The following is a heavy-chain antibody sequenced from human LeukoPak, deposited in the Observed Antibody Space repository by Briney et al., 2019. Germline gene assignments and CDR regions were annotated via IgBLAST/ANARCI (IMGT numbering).Heavy chain of an antibody. V-gene: IGHV3-30-3*01. J-gene: IGHJ4*02. CDR3: AREGRGYSYGIVDY. D-gene: IGHD5-18*01. CDR2: ISYDGSNK. CDR1: GFTFSSYA. Sequence: GGSLRLPCAASGFTFSSYAMHWVRQAPGKGLEWVAVISYDGSNKYYADSVKGRFTIPRDNSKNTLYPQMNSLRAEDTAVYYCAREGRGYSYGIVDYWGQGTLVTVSS.